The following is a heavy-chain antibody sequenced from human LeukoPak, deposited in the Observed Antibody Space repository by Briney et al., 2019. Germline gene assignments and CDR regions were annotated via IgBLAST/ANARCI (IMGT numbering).Heavy chain of an antibody. Sequence: PSETLSLTCAVSGGSISSSNWWSWVRQPPGKGLEWIGEIYHSGSTNYNPSLKSRVTISVDTSKNQFSLKLSSVTAADTAVYYCAREGENDYGGNDVGPPDYWGQGTLVTVSS. CDR1: GGSISSSNW. V-gene: IGHV4-4*02. CDR2: IYHSGST. D-gene: IGHD4-23*01. CDR3: AREGENDYGGNDVGPPDY. J-gene: IGHJ4*02.